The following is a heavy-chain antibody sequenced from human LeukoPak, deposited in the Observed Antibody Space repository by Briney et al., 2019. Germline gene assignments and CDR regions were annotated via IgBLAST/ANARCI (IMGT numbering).Heavy chain of an antibody. D-gene: IGHD5-24*01. Sequence: ASVKVSCKASGYTFTGYYMHWVRQAPGQGLEWMGWINPNSGGANYAQKFQGRVTMTRDTSISTAYMELSRLRSDDTAVYYCATVKKDGYNFDYWGQGTLVTVSS. V-gene: IGHV1-2*02. CDR1: GYTFTGYY. CDR2: INPNSGGA. CDR3: ATVKKDGYNFDY. J-gene: IGHJ4*02.